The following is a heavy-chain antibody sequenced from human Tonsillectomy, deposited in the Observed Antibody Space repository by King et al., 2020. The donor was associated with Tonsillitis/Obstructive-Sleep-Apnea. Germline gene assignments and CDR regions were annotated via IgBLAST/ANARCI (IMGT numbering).Heavy chain of an antibody. J-gene: IGHJ6*03. CDR3: AREGVVVAAIDNYYMGV. CDR2: IIPILGIT. Sequence: QLVQSGAEVKKPGSSVKVSCKASGGTFSSYGISWVRQAPGQGLEWMGRIIPILGITNYAQKFQGRVTITADKSTSTAYMELSSLRSEDTAVYYCAREGVVVAAIDNYYMGVWGKGNPGHRLL. V-gene: IGHV1-69*04. CDR1: GGTFSSYG. D-gene: IGHD2-15*01.